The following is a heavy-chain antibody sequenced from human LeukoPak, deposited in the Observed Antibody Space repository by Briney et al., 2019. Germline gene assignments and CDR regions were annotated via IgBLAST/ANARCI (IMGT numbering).Heavy chain of an antibody. Sequence: SETLSLTCTVSGGSISSYYWTWIRQPPGEGLEWIGNIYYTGTTIYNPSLKSRVTISVDTSKNQFSLKLSSVTAADTAVYYCARHYDSGTYPLDYWGQGTVVTVSS. CDR2: IYYTGTT. V-gene: IGHV4-59*01. CDR1: GGSISSYY. D-gene: IGHD3-10*01. CDR3: ARHYDSGTYPLDY. J-gene: IGHJ4*02.